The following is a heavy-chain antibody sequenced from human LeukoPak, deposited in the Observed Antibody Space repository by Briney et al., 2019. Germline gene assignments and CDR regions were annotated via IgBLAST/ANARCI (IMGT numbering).Heavy chain of an antibody. D-gene: IGHD3-22*01. CDR3: ARDCSSGTYYYDSSGYGPFGS. V-gene: IGHV3-30-3*01. CDR2: ISYDGSNK. Sequence: GRSLRLSCAASGFTFSSYAMHWVRQAPGKGLEWVAVISYDGSNKYYADSVKGRFTISRDNSKNTLYLQMNSLRAEDTAVYYCARDCSSGTYYYDSSGYGPFGSWGQGTLVTVSS. J-gene: IGHJ5*02. CDR1: GFTFSSYA.